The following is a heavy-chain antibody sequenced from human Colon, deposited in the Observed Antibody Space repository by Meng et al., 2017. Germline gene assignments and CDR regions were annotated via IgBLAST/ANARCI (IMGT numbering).Heavy chain of an antibody. CDR3: ARGRQRNYGDPYYFDY. CDR1: GGSISIGAYS. J-gene: IGHJ4*02. Sequence: QLQLQESGSGLVKPSQTLSLTCAVSGGSISIGAYSWSWIRQPPGKGLEWIGYIYHSGGTYYNPSLKSRVTMSIDTSKNQFSLKLSSVTAADTAVYYCARGRQRNYGDPYYFDYWGQGTLVTVSS. V-gene: IGHV4-30-2*01. CDR2: IYHSGGT. D-gene: IGHD4-17*01.